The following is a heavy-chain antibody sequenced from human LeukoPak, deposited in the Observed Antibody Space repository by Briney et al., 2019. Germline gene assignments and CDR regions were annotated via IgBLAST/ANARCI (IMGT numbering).Heavy chain of an antibody. D-gene: IGHD2/OR15-2a*01. Sequence: GGSLRLSCAASGFTFSSYAMSWVRQAPGKGLEWVSAISGGGGSTYYADSVKGLFTISRDNAKNTLYLQMNSLRAEDTAVYYCARGGIGTFDIWGQGTMVTVSS. V-gene: IGHV3-23*01. CDR1: GFTFSSYA. CDR3: ARGGIGTFDI. CDR2: ISGGGGST. J-gene: IGHJ3*02.